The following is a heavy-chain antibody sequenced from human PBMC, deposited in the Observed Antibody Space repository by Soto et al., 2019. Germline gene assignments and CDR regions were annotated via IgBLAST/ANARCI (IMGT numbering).Heavy chain of an antibody. D-gene: IGHD1-1*01. J-gene: IGHJ4*02. CDR2: ISTTGGST. CDR3: LKEAWTTLNGFDS. CDR1: GFTFSNYA. Sequence: EVKLVESGGRLVQPGGSLRLSCSASGFTFSNYAMHWLRQPPGQGLEYVSAISTTGGSTYYADSVKGRFTMSRDNSKNTLYLRMSSRTVEDTAVYYWLKEAWTTLNGFDSWGQGTLVTVAS. V-gene: IGHV3-64D*06.